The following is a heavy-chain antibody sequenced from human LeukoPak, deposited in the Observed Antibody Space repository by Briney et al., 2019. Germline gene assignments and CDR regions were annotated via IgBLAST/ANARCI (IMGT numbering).Heavy chain of an antibody. CDR1: GNSFINYW. D-gene: IGHD1-26*01. V-gene: IGHV5-51*01. CDR2: MYPGDSET. CDR3: ARQVGSGGYARFDS. Sequence: GESLKISCKGSGNSFINYWIGWVRQMPGKGLGWMGIMYPGDSETRYSPSVQGRVTISADKSISTAYLQWSSLKASDTAMYYCARQVGSGGYARFDSWGQGTLVAVSS. J-gene: IGHJ5*01.